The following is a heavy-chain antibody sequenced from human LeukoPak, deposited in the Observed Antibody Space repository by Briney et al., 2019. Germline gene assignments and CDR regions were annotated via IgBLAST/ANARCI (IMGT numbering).Heavy chain of an antibody. V-gene: IGHV3-21*01. J-gene: IGHJ5*02. CDR2: ISSSSSYI. CDR3: ARDQVRGSWYPGWFDP. D-gene: IGHD6-13*01. CDR1: GFTFSSYS. Sequence: PGGSLRLSCAASGFTFSSYSMNWVRQAPGKGLEWVSSISSSSSYIYYADSVKGRFTISRDNAKNSLYLQMNSPRAEDTAVYYCARDQVRGSWYPGWFDPWGQGTLVTVSS.